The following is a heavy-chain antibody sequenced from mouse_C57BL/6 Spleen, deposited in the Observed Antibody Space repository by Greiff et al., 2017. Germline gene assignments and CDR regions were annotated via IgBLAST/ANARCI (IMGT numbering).Heavy chain of an antibody. D-gene: IGHD1-1*01. CDR3: ARDDYYGTGFDY. CDR2: IYYSGTI. V-gene: IGHV3-5*01. J-gene: IGHJ2*01. Sequence: VQLKESGPDLVKPSQTVFLTCTVTGISITTGNYRWSWIRQFPGNKLEWIGYIYYSGTITYNPSLTSRTTITRDTPKNQFFLEMNSLTAEDTATYYCARDDYYGTGFDYWGQGTTLTVSS. CDR1: GISITTGNYR.